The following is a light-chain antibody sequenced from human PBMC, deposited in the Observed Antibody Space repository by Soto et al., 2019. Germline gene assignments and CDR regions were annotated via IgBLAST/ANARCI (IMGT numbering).Light chain of an antibody. CDR3: QQYDNLPRT. CDR1: QDISNY. Sequence: DIQMTQSPSSLYASVGDRVTITCQASQDISNYLNWYQQKPGKAPKLLIYDASNLETGVPSRFSGSGSGTDFTFTISSLQPEDIATYYCQQYDNLPRTFGQGTKV. J-gene: IGKJ1*01. CDR2: DAS. V-gene: IGKV1-33*01.